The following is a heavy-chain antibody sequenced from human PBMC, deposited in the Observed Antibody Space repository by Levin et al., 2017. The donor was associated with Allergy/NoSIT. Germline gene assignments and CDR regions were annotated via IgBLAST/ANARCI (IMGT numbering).Heavy chain of an antibody. CDR1: GFTFSSYS. V-gene: IGHV3-48*01. D-gene: IGHD3-10*01. J-gene: IGHJ6*02. CDR3: ARDFPNGSGTYYYYYGMDV. CDR2: ISSSSSTI. Sequence: PGGSLRLSCAASGFTFSSYSMNWVRQAPGKGLEWVSYISSSSSTIYYADSVKGRFTISRDNAKNSLYLQMNSLRAEDTAVYYCARDFPNGSGTYYYYYGMDVWGQGTTVTVSS.